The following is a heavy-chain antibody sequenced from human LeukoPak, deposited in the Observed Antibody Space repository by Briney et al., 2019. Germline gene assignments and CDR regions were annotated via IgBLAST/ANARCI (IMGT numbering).Heavy chain of an antibody. J-gene: IGHJ4*02. D-gene: IGHD3-22*01. CDR3: ARGIPDYYDNSGLGY. CDR2: IHHSGIT. V-gene: IGHV4-34*01. CDR1: GGSFSGYY. Sequence: SETLSLTCAVYGGSFSGYYLSWLRQPPGKGLEWTGEIHHSGITNYNPSLKSRVTISLDTSKSHFSLKLISVTAADTAVYYCARGIPDYYDNSGLGYWGQGTLVTVSS.